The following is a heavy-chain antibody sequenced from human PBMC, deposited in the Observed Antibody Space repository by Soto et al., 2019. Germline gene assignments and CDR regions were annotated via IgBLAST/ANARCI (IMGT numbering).Heavy chain of an antibody. CDR2: IYYSGST. J-gene: IGHJ4*02. CDR1: GGSISSYY. Sequence: SETLSLTCTVSGGSISSYYWSWIRQPPGKGLEWIGYIYYSGSTNYNPSLKSRVTISVDTSKNQFSLKLSSVTAADTAVYYCARRRYFDYWGQGTLVTVSS. CDR3: ARRRYFDY. V-gene: IGHV4-59*08. D-gene: IGHD3-9*01.